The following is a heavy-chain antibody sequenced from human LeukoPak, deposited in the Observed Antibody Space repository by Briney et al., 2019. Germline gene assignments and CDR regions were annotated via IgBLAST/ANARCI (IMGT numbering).Heavy chain of an antibody. J-gene: IGHJ3*02. CDR1: GGSFSGYY. D-gene: IGHD3-10*01. CDR2: INHSGST. V-gene: IGHV4-34*01. Sequence: PSETLSLTCAVYGGSFSGYYWSWIRQPPGKGLEWIGEINHSGSTNYNPSLKSRVTISVDTSKNQFSLKLSSVTAADTAVYYCASPRGTMVRGVIIRTMGAFDIWGQGTMVTVSS. CDR3: ASPRGTMVRGVIIRTMGAFDI.